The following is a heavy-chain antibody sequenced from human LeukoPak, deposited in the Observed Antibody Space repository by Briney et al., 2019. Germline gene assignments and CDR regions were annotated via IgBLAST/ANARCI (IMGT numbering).Heavy chain of an antibody. V-gene: IGHV4-59*08. CDR2: IYYSGST. Sequence: SETLSLTCTVSGGSISNYYWSWIRQPPGKGLEWIGYIYYSGSTNYNPSLRSRVTISVDTSKNQFSLKLSSVTAADTAVYYCARHGLLWFGEYNWFDPWGQGTLVTVSS. CDR1: GGSISNYY. CDR3: ARHGLLWFGEYNWFDP. J-gene: IGHJ5*02. D-gene: IGHD3-10*01.